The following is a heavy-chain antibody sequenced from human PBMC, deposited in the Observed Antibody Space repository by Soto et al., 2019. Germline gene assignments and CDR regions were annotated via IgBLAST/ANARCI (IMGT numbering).Heavy chain of an antibody. J-gene: IGHJ6*02. CDR1: GFTFSSYA. CDR2: ISYDGYLK. V-gene: IGHV3-30*18. CDR3: AKDFKVSGSHYGTLNYYYGMDV. D-gene: IGHD3-10*01. Sequence: LRLSCAASGFTFSSYAMSWVRQAPGKGLEWVAVISYDGYLKYYVDAVKGRFTVARDNSKNTLFLEMNSLRVEDTAVYFCAKDFKVSGSHYGTLNYYYGMDVWGQGTTVTVSS.